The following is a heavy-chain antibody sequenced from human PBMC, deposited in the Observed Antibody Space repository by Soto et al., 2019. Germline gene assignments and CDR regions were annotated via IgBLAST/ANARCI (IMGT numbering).Heavy chain of an antibody. CDR3: ARDAGSPQNPDYYDSSGYYPEYFQH. V-gene: IGHV4-31*03. CDR1: GGSIISGGYY. D-gene: IGHD3-22*01. J-gene: IGHJ1*01. Sequence: PSETMSLTCTVSGGSIISGGYYWSWISQHPGKGLEWIGYIYYSGSTYYNPSLKSRVTISVDTSKNQFSLKLSPVTAADTAVYYCARDAGSPQNPDYYDSSGYYPEYFQHWGQGTLVTVSS. CDR2: IYYSGST.